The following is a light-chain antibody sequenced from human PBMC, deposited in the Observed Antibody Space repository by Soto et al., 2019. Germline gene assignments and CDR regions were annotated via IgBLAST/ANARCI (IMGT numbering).Light chain of an antibody. CDR1: QSISSN. V-gene: IGKV3-15*01. J-gene: IGKJ3*01. Sequence: EIVMTQSPATLSVSPGERATLSCRASQSISSNLAWYQQKPGQAPRLLIYGASTRATGIPATFSGSGSGTEFTLTLSSLQSEDFALYYCQQYNNWPFPFGPGTKVDIK. CDR3: QQYNNWPFP. CDR2: GAS.